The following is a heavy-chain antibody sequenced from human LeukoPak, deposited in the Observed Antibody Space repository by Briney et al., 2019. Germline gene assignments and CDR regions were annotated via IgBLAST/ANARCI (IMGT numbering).Heavy chain of an antibody. CDR2: IYYSGST. CDR1: GGSISSGDYY. CDR3: ARAVGTIFGVVIDPLRIDY. D-gene: IGHD3-3*01. V-gene: IGHV4-30-4*01. J-gene: IGHJ4*02. Sequence: PSQTLSLTCTVSGGSISSGDYYWSWIRQRPGKGLEWIGYIYYSGSTYYNPSLKSRVTISVDTSKNQFSLKLSSVTAADTAVYYCARAVGTIFGVVIDPLRIDYWGQGTLVTVSS.